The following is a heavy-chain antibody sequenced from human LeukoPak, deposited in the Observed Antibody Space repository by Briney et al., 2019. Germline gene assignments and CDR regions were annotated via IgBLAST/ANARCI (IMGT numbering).Heavy chain of an antibody. J-gene: IGHJ4*02. D-gene: IGHD3-22*01. CDR2: IIPILGIA. CDR3: ARGYYDSSGYANYFDY. CDR1: GGTFSSYA. V-gene: IGHV1-69*04. Sequence: WASVKVSCKASGGTFSSYAISWVRQAPGQGLEWMGRIIPILGIANYAQKFQGRVTITADKSTSTAYMELSSLRSEDTAVYYCARGYYDSSGYANYFDYWGQGTLVTVSS.